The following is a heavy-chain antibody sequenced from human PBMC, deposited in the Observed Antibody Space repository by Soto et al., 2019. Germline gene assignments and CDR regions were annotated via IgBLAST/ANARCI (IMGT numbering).Heavy chain of an antibody. J-gene: IGHJ6*02. CDR3: PREGSRPYYYYGMDV. Sequence: QVQLVQSGAEVKKPGASVKVSCKASGYSFTTYGIAWVRQAPGQGLEWMGWISTYNGDTDYAQNLQGRVIMTTDTSTTTASMELRSLRSDDTVVSYRPREGSRPYYYYGMDVWGQGTTVSVSS. CDR1: GYSFTTYG. D-gene: IGHD2-15*01. V-gene: IGHV1-18*01. CDR2: ISTYNGDT.